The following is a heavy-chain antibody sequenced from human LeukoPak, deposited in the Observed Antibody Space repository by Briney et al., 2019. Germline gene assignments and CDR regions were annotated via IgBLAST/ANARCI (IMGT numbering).Heavy chain of an antibody. V-gene: IGHV4-30-2*01. CDR2: IYHSGST. J-gene: IGHJ6*02. D-gene: IGHD2-2*01. CDR1: GGSISSGGYS. CDR3: ARDHPHSSTIEKAHYYYGMDV. Sequence: SETLSLTCAVSGGSISSGGYSWSWIRQPPGKGLEWIGYIYHSGSTYYNPSLKSRVTISVDRSKNQFSLKLSSVTAADTAVYYCARDHPHSSTIEKAHYYYGMDVWGQETTVTVSS.